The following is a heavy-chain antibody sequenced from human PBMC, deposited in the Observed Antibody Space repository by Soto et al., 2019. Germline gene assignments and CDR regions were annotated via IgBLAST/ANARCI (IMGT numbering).Heavy chain of an antibody. J-gene: IGHJ4*02. D-gene: IGHD6-19*01. Sequence: LRLSCAVSGFTLTTYSMNWVRQAPGKGLEWISFINKNGFTIYYADSVKGRFTISRDYAKNSLYLQMDSLRHEDTAVYYCARGAVTGTSLFDYWGLGTLVAVSS. CDR2: INKNGFTI. V-gene: IGHV3-48*02. CDR3: ARGAVTGTSLFDY. CDR1: GFTLTTYS.